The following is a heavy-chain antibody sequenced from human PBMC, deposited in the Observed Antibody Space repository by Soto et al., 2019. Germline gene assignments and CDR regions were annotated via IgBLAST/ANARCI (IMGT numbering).Heavy chain of an antibody. CDR2: ISYDGNDK. CDR3: AQGGYIRGWYNPGDH. Sequence: QVQLVESGGGVVQPGRSLRLSCAASGFTFSNYGMHWVRQAPGKGLEWLAVISYDGNDKYYADSVKGRFTISRDNSKNTLFVQMSGLSSEDTAVYYCAQGGYIRGWYNPGDHWGQGILVTVSS. V-gene: IGHV3-30*18. D-gene: IGHD6-19*01. CDR1: GFTFSNYG. J-gene: IGHJ4*02.